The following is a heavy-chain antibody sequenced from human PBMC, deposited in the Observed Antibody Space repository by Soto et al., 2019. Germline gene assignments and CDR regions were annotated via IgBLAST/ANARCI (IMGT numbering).Heavy chain of an antibody. CDR1: GFTFSSYA. CDR3: AKGPGSSSWYYYYYGMDV. CDR2: ISGSGGST. Sequence: EVQLLESGGGLVQPGGSLRLSCAASGFTFSSYAMSWVRQAPGKGLEWVSAISGSGGSTYYADSVKGRFTISRDNSKNTLYLQMNSLRAEDTAVYYCAKGPGSSSWYYYYYGMDVLGQGTTVTVSS. V-gene: IGHV3-23*01. J-gene: IGHJ6*02. D-gene: IGHD6-13*01.